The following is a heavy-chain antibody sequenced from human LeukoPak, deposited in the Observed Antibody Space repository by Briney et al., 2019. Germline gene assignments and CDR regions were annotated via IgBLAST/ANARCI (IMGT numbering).Heavy chain of an antibody. V-gene: IGHV4-30-2*01. CDR2: IYHSGST. D-gene: IGHD1-1*01. CDR1: GGSISSGGYY. CDR3: ARDMGRGPGTFDY. J-gene: IGHJ4*02. Sequence: SETLSLTCTVSGGSISSGGYYWSWIRQPPGKGLEWIGYIYHSGSTYYNPSLKSRVTISVDRSKNQFSLKLSSVTAADTAVYYCARDMGRGPGTFDYWGQGTLVTVSS.